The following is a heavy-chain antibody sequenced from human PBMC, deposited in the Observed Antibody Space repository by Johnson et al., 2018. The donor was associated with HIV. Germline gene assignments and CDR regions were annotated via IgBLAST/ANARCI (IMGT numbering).Heavy chain of an antibody. Sequence: QVQLVESGGGVVQPGRSLRLSCAASGFTFSSYAMHWVRQAPGTGLEWVAVIWYDGSNKYYADSVKGRFTISRYNSKNTLYLQMHSLSAEDTAVYYCATGVGGCSGAFDIWGQGTMVTVSS. V-gene: IGHV3-30*04. CDR3: ATGVGGCSGAFDI. D-gene: IGHD3-16*01. CDR1: GFTFSSYA. CDR2: IWYDGSNK. J-gene: IGHJ3*02.